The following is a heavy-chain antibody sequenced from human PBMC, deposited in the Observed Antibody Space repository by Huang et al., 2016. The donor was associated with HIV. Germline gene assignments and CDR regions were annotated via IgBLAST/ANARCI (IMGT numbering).Heavy chain of an antibody. V-gene: IGHV3-30*04. CDR2: VTHAGRNE. Sequence: QVQLVQSGGGVVQPGSSLRLSCAASGFGVGSYTMHLVRQAPGKGLEWLATVTHAGRNEYYADSVRGRFTISRDNSRNTVYLQMNSPTTDDTAVYFCAREGLQFIDSWGQGTLVIVSS. CDR3: AREGLQFIDS. CDR1: GFGVGSYT. D-gene: IGHD4-4*01. J-gene: IGHJ4*02.